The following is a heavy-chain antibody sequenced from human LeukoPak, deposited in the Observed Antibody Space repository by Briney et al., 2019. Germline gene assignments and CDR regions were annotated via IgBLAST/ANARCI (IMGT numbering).Heavy chain of an antibody. V-gene: IGHV1-2*04. Sequence: RASVKVSCKASGYTFTGYYMHWVRQAPGQGLEWMGWINPNSGGTNYAQKFQGWVIMTRDTSISTAYMELSSLRSEDTAVYYCASGSWYYFDYWGQGTLVTVSS. CDR3: ASGSWYYFDY. J-gene: IGHJ4*02. CDR2: INPNSGGT. CDR1: GYTFTGYY. D-gene: IGHD1-26*01.